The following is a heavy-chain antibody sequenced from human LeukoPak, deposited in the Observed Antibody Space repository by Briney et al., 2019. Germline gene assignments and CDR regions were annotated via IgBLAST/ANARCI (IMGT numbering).Heavy chain of an antibody. J-gene: IGHJ4*02. CDR1: GYTFTSYD. Sequence: ASVKVSCKASGYTFTSYDINWVRQATGQGLEWMGWINPNSGGTNYAQKFQGRVTMTRDTSISTAYMELSRLRSDDTAVYYCAKSWLGYCSSTSCSLGGYWGQGTLVTVSS. CDR2: INPNSGGT. V-gene: IGHV1-2*02. D-gene: IGHD2-2*01. CDR3: AKSWLGYCSSTSCSLGGY.